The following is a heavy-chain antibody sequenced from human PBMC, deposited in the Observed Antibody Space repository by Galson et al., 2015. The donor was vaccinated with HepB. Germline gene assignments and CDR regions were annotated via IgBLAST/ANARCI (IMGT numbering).Heavy chain of an antibody. CDR1: GYTFTGYY. D-gene: IGHD6-19*01. Sequence: SVKVSCKASGYTFTGYYMHWVRQAPGRGLEWVGWINPNSGGTDYAQKFQGRVTMTGDTSIRTVYMELSRLRSDDTAFYYCARGVSVVSGPSGWYGGWFDPWGQGTLVTVAS. J-gene: IGHJ5*02. V-gene: IGHV1-2*02. CDR2: INPNSGGT. CDR3: ARGVSVVSGPSGWYGGWFDP.